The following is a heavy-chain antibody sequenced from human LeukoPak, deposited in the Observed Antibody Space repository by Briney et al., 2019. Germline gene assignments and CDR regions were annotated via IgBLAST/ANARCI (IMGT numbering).Heavy chain of an antibody. CDR2: ILYSGRA. V-gene: IGHV4-59*11. CDR3: ARDGGSTSYPGWFDP. J-gene: IGHJ5*02. Sequence: PSETLSLTCTVSGGSISDHYWSWIRKPPGKGLEWIGYILYSGRANSNPSLKSRVTISVDTSENQFSLKLSSVTAADTAVYYCARDGGSTSYPGWFDPWGQGALVTVSS. CDR1: GGSISDHY. D-gene: IGHD2-2*01.